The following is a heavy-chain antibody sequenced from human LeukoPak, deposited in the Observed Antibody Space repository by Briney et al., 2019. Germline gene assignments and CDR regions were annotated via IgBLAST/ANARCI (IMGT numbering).Heavy chain of an antibody. V-gene: IGHV3-43*01. D-gene: IGHD2-2*01. J-gene: IGHJ6*02. Sequence: PGGSLRLSCAASGFTFDDYTMHWVRQAPGKGLEWVSLISWDGGSTYYADSVKGRFNISRDNSKTSLYLQMNSLRTEDTALYYCAKDIGLVPAAEHGYYYYYGMDVWGQGTTVTVSS. CDR2: ISWDGGST. CDR3: AKDIGLVPAAEHGYYYYYGMDV. CDR1: GFTFDDYT.